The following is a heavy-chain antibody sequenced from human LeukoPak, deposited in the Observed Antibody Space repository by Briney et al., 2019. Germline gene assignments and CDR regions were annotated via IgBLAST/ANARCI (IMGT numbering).Heavy chain of an antibody. Sequence: GGALSLSYAVAGSTFSSYAISWGRRAPGKGGEWGSSIISSGDTTYYSDPVKGRFTISRGNSKHSLYLQMNSLRAEDTAVYYCAPDSSGAFPNWFDHWGQGTLVTVSS. CDR1: GSTFSSYA. CDR3: APDSSGAFPNWFDH. V-gene: IGHV3-23*01. J-gene: IGHJ5*02. CDR2: IISSGDTT. D-gene: IGHD3-22*01.